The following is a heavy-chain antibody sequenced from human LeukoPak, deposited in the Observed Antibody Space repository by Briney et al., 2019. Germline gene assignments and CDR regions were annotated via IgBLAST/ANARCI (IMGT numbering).Heavy chain of an antibody. CDR3: ARGSSAMGAY. J-gene: IGHJ4*02. CDR1: GYTFISFS. D-gene: IGHD3-16*01. CDR2: ISAHNGNT. Sequence: ASVKLSCKASGYTFISFSINWVRQAHGQGLEWMGWISAHNGNTNYAQKFQGRVTMTTDTSTSTAYMELRSLRTDDTAVYYCARGSSAMGAYWGQGTLVTVSS. V-gene: IGHV1-18*01.